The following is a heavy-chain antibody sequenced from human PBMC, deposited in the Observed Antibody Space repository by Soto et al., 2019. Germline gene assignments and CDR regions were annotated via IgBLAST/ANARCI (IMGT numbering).Heavy chain of an antibody. CDR3: ARVAPPPPLYIY. D-gene: IGHD1-20*01. CDR2: ISYDGSNK. J-gene: IGHJ4*02. V-gene: IGHV3-30-3*01. Sequence: GGSLRLSCAASGFTFSSYAMHWVRQAPGKGLEWVAVISYDGSNKYYADSVKGRFTISRDNSKNTLYLQMNSLRAEDTAVYYCARVAPPPPLYIYWCQGTLVTVSS. CDR1: GFTFSSYA.